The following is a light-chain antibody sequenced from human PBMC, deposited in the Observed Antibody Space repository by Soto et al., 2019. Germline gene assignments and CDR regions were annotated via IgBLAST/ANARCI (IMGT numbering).Light chain of an antibody. CDR1: SSDIGRYNY. J-gene: IGLJ1*01. Sequence: QSALTKPASVSASPGQSITISCTGTSSDIGRYNYVSWYQQYPGKAPKLILYDVSKRPSGVADRFAGSKSGNTASLTISGLQPEDEADYYCSSYKSSSTYLFGTGTKLTVL. V-gene: IGLV2-14*03. CDR2: DVS. CDR3: SSYKSSSTYL.